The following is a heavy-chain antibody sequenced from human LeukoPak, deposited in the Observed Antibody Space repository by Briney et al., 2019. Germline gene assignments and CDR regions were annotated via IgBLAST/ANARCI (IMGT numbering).Heavy chain of an antibody. CDR1: GYTFTGYY. Sequence: GASVKVSCKASGYTFTGYYMHWVRQATGQGLEWMGWMNPNSGNTGYAQKFQGRVTITRNTSISTAYMELSSLRSEDTAVYYCARRRRGYYYDSSGHDAFDIWGQGTMVTVSS. V-gene: IGHV1-8*03. CDR3: ARRRRGYYYDSSGHDAFDI. CDR2: MNPNSGNT. D-gene: IGHD3-22*01. J-gene: IGHJ3*02.